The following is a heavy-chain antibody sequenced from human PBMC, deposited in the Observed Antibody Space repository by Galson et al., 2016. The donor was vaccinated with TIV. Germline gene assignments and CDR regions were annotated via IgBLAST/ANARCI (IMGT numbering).Heavy chain of an antibody. Sequence: LSLTCTVSGASISNHHWNWVRQSAGKGLEWIGRIYGSGNTNYNPSLKSRLTISADRSKNQLSLKLTSVTAADTAVYYCARTNSYYSYAMDVWGQGTTVTVSS. CDR2: IYGSGNT. J-gene: IGHJ6*02. CDR3: ARTNSYYSYAMDV. V-gene: IGHV4-4*07. CDR1: GASISNHH. D-gene: IGHD5-24*01.